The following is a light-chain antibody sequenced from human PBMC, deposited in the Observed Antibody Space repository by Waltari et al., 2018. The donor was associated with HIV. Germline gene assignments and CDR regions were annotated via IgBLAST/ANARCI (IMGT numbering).Light chain of an antibody. CDR2: WAS. CDR3: QQYYSTPRT. Sequence: DIVMTQSPDSLAVSLGERATINCKSSQSVLYSSNNKNYLAWYQQKPGQPPKLLIYWASTRESGAPDRVSGSGSVTDFTLTISSRQAEDAAVYYCQQYYSTPRTFGQGTKVEIK. V-gene: IGKV4-1*01. J-gene: IGKJ1*01. CDR1: QSVLYSSNNKNY.